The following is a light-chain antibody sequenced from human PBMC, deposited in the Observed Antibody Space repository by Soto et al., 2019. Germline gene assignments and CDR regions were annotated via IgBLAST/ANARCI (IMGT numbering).Light chain of an antibody. V-gene: IGKV3-15*01. J-gene: IGKJ1*01. Sequence: EIVMTQSPATLSVSPGERATLSCRASQSVSSNLAWYQQKPGQAPRLLIYGASTRATGIPARFSGSGSGTEFTLTISTLQSEHFAVYYCQQYNNWPPPRPAFGQGTKVEIK. CDR2: GAS. CDR3: QQYNNWPPPRPA. CDR1: QSVSSN.